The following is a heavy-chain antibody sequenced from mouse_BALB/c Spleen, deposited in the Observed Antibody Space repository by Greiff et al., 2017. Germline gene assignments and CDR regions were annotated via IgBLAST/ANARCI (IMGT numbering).Heavy chain of an antibody. Sequence: DVMLVESGGGLVKPGGSLKLSCAASGFTFSSYAMSWVRQTPEKRLEWVASISSGGSTYYPDSVKGRFTISRDNARNILYLQMSSLRSEDTAMYYCARLYYDVRGPAMDYWGQGTSVTVSS. V-gene: IGHV5-6-5*01. D-gene: IGHD2-4*01. CDR2: ISSGGST. CDR3: ARLYYDVRGPAMDY. J-gene: IGHJ4*01. CDR1: GFTFSSYA.